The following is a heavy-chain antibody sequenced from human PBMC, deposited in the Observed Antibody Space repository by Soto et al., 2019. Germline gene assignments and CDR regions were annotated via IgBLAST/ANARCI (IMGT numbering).Heavy chain of an antibody. J-gene: IGHJ6*02. D-gene: IGHD6-19*01. CDR3: ARDAGYSSTFYYYYGMDV. CDR2: IYHSGST. Sequence: XETLSLTCAVSGCSISSSNWWSWVRQPPGKGLEWIGEIYHSGSTNYNPSLKSRVTISVDKSKNQFSLKLSSVTAADTAVYYCARDAGYSSTFYYYYGMDVWGQGTTVTVSS. V-gene: IGHV4-4*02. CDR1: GCSISSSNW.